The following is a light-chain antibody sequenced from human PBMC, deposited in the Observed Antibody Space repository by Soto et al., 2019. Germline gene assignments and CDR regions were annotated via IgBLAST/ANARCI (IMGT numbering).Light chain of an antibody. Sequence: DIQMTQSPSTLSASEGDRVTITCRASQSINNWLAWYQQKPGKAPKLLISKASNIKSGVPSRFSGTGSGKEFTLTISSLKPDDFASYYCQQYDSYPFTFGGGTKVEI. CDR1: QSINNW. CDR2: KAS. CDR3: QQYDSYPFT. V-gene: IGKV1-5*03. J-gene: IGKJ4*01.